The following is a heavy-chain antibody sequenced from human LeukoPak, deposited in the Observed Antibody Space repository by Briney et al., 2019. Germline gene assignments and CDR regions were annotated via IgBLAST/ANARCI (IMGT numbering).Heavy chain of an antibody. J-gene: IGHJ4*02. CDR2: ITSSSSYI. V-gene: IGHV3-21*06. CDR1: GFTFSSYN. Sequence: GGSLRLSCAASGFTFSSYNMNWVRQAPGKGLEWVSSITSSSSYIYYADSVKGRFTISRDNAKNSLYLQMDSLRVEDTAVYYCTRPQPYDYWGQGTLVTVSS. CDR3: TRPQPYDY. D-gene: IGHD5-18*01.